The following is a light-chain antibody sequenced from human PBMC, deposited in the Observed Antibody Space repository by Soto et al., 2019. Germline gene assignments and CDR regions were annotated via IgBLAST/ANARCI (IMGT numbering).Light chain of an antibody. CDR3: QYLNGSPTIT. J-gene: IGKJ5*01. Sequence: DIQLTQSPSFLSASVGDRVTITCRASQDVSDYLAWYQHAPGKAPNLLIYAAYTLQSGVPSRFSGSGSWTEFSLTITSLQPEDFSTYYCQYLNGSPTITFGQGTRVDVK. CDR1: QDVSDY. V-gene: IGKV1-9*01. CDR2: AAY.